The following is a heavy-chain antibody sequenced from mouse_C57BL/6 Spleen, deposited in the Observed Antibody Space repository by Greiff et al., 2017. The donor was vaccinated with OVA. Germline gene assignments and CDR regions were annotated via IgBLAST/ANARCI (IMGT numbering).Heavy chain of an antibody. V-gene: IGHV1-69*01. CDR1: GYTFTSYW. D-gene: IGHD2-3*01. Sequence: QVQLQQPGAELVMPGASVKLSCKASGYTFTSYWMHWVKQRPGQGLEWIGEIDPSDSYTNSNQKFKGKSTLTVDKSSSTAYMQLRRLTSEDSAVYYCARNGYYVVDYWGQGTTLTVSS. CDR3: ARNGYYVVDY. J-gene: IGHJ2*01. CDR2: IDPSDSYT.